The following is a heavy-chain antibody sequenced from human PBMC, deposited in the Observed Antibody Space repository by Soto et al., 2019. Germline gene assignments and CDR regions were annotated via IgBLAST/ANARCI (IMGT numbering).Heavy chain of an antibody. V-gene: IGHV1-18*01. CDR2: ISAYKGNT. Sequence: QVQLVQSGAEVKKPGASVKVSCKASGYTFYSYGISWVRQAPGQGLEWMGWISAYKGNTNYAQKLQGRVTMTTDTSTSTVYMELRSLRSDDTAVYYCASSASIYCSGGSCSYYDMDVWGQGTTVIVSS. D-gene: IGHD2-15*01. J-gene: IGHJ6*02. CDR3: ASSASIYCSGGSCSYYDMDV. CDR1: GYTFYSYG.